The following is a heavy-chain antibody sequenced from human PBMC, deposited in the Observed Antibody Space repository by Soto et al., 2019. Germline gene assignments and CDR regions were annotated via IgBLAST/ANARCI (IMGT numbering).Heavy chain of an antibody. Sequence: QVQLQESGPGLVKPSGTLSLTCAVSNGSITSGNWWSWVRQPPGKGLEWIGDIYQTGSTNYNPSLRSRVIISVDKSKNNFSPSLSSVTAADTAVYFCARVWGALAPIAGWFGPWGRGILVTVSS. CDR2: IYQTGST. V-gene: IGHV4-4*02. J-gene: IGHJ5*02. CDR3: ARVWGALAPIAGWFGP. D-gene: IGHD3-16*01. CDR1: NGSITSGNW.